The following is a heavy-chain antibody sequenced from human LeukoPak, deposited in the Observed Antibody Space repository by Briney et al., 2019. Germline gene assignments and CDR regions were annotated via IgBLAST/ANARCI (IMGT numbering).Heavy chain of an antibody. D-gene: IGHD1-1*01. CDR1: GFTFSSYS. CDR2: ISSSSSYI. V-gene: IGHV3-21*01. CDR3: ARERLGTGSYYFDY. Sequence: GGSLRLSCAASGFTFSSYSMNWVRQAPGKGLEWVSSISSSSSYIYYADSVKGRFTISRDNAKNSLYLQMNSLRAEDTAVYYCARERLGTGSYYFDYWGQGTLVTVSS. J-gene: IGHJ4*02.